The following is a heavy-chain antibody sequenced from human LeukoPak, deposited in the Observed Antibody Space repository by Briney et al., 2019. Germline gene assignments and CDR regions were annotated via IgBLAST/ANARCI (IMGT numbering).Heavy chain of an antibody. Sequence: GGSLRLSCAASGFTFSSYEMNWVRQAPGKGLEWVSYISSSGSTIYYADSVKGRFTISRDNAKNSLHLQMNSLRAEDTAVYYCARGRGKVVSPFDYWGQGTLVTVSS. J-gene: IGHJ4*02. CDR3: ARGRGKVVSPFDY. CDR2: ISSSGSTI. D-gene: IGHD3-22*01. V-gene: IGHV3-48*03. CDR1: GFTFSSYE.